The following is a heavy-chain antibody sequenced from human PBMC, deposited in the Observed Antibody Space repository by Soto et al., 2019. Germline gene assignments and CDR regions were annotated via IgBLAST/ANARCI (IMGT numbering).Heavy chain of an antibody. CDR3: ATDPRYFDWILFDY. J-gene: IGHJ4*02. Sequence: GASVKVSCKVSGYTLTELSMHWVRQAPGKGLEWMGGFDPEDGETIYAQKFQGRVTMIEDTSTDTAYMELSSLRSEDTAVYYCATDPRYFDWILFDYWGQGTLVTVSS. V-gene: IGHV1-24*01. CDR2: FDPEDGET. D-gene: IGHD3-9*01. CDR1: GYTLTELS.